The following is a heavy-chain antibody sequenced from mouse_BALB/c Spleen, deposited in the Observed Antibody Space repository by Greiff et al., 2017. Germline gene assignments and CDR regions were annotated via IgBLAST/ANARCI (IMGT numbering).Heavy chain of an antibody. CDR3: AACYGYDGNWDFDV. CDR2: IDPANGNT. CDR1: GFNIKDTY. D-gene: IGHD2-2*01. Sequence: VQLQQSGAELVKPGASVKLSCTASGFNIKDTYMHWVKQRPEQGLEWIGRIDPANGNTKYDPKFQGKATITADTSSNTAYLQLSSLTSEDTAAYYCAACYGYDGNWDFDVWGAGTMVTVSA. J-gene: IGHJ1*01. V-gene: IGHV14-3*02.